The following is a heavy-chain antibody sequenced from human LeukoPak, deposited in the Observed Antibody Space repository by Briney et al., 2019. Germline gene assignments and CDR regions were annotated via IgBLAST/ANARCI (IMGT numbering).Heavy chain of an antibody. CDR2: IYYSGST. J-gene: IGHJ4*02. CDR1: GGSISSYY. D-gene: IGHD5-18*01. CDR3: ARVGSTYSYGYMGLDY. V-gene: IGHV4-59*08. Sequence: SETLSLTCTVSGGSISSYYWSWIRQPPGKGLEWIGYIYYSGSTNYNPSLKSRVTISVDTSKNQFSLKLSSVTAADTAVYYCARVGSTYSYGYMGLDYWGQGTLVTVSS.